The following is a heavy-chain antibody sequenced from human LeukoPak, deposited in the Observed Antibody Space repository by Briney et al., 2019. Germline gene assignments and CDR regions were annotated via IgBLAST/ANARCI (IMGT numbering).Heavy chain of an antibody. V-gene: IGHV3-23*01. CDR1: GFTFSSYG. CDR3: ARWYQGGY. D-gene: IGHD4-23*01. Sequence: QPGGSLRLSCAASGFTFSSYGMSWVRQAPGKGLEWVSEISGSSANTYYADSVKGRFSISRDNSKNTLYLQMNSRRVEDTAVYYCARWYQGGYWGQGTLVTVSS. CDR2: ISGSSANT. J-gene: IGHJ4*02.